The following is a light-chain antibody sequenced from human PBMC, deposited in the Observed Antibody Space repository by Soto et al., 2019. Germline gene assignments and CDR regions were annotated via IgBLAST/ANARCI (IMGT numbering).Light chain of an antibody. V-gene: IGKV3-15*01. CDR2: GAS. CDR1: QSVSSN. CDR3: QQYNNWPLT. J-gene: IGKJ4*01. Sequence: ETVMTXSPATLSVSXXXXXTLSCRASQSVSSNLGWYQQKAGQAPRLLMYGASTRATGIPARFSGSGSGTEFTLTISSLQSEDFAVYYCQQYNNWPLTFGGGTKVEIK.